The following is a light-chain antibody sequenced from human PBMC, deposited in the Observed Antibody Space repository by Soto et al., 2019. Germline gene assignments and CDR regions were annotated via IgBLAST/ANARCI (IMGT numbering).Light chain of an antibody. CDR3: QQHNNWPPT. CDR2: DAS. J-gene: IGKJ5*01. CDR1: QSVSSY. Sequence: EIVLTQSPATLSLSPGERATLSCRASQSVSSYLAWYQQKPGQAPRLLIYDASNRATGIPARFSGSGSGTDFTLAISSLGPEDFAVYYCQQHNNWPPTFGQGTRLEIK. V-gene: IGKV3-11*01.